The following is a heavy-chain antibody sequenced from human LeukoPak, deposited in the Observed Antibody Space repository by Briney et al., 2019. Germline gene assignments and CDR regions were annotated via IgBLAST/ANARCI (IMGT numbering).Heavy chain of an antibody. CDR3: ARLRGYSYGDSGDY. D-gene: IGHD5-18*01. V-gene: IGHV1-2*02. CDR1: GYTFTGYD. CDR2: INPNSGGT. J-gene: IGHJ4*02. Sequence: GASVKVSCKASGYTFTGYDMHWVRQAPGQGLEWMGWINPNSGGTNYAQKFQGRVTMTRDTSISTAYMELSRLRSDDTAVYYCARLRGYSYGDSGDYWGQGTLVTVSS.